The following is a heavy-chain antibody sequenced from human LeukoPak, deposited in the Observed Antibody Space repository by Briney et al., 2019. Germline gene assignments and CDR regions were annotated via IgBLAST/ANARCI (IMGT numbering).Heavy chain of an antibody. J-gene: IGHJ4*02. CDR2: ITPSGGST. CDR1: GYTFTSYY. Sequence: ASVKVSRKASGYTFTSYYMHWVRQAPGQGLEWMGIITPSGGSTNYAQKFQGRVTMTRDTSTSTVSMELSSLRSEDTAVYYCARESSSSSCADYWGQGTLVTVSS. CDR3: ARESSSSSCADY. D-gene: IGHD6-6*01. V-gene: IGHV1-46*01.